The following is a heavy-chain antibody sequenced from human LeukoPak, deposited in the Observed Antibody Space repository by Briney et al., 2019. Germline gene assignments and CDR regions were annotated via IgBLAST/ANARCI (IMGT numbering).Heavy chain of an antibody. CDR3: ARDDRRIVVITMSDAFDI. Sequence: VASVKVSCKASGYTFINYGISWVRQAPGQGLEWMGWISGYNGNTKYAEKLQGRVTKTTDTSTSAAYMELRSLRSDDTAMYYCARDDRRIVVITMSDAFDIWGQGTMVTVSS. CDR2: ISGYNGNT. V-gene: IGHV1-18*01. CDR1: GYTFINYG. J-gene: IGHJ3*02. D-gene: IGHD3-22*01.